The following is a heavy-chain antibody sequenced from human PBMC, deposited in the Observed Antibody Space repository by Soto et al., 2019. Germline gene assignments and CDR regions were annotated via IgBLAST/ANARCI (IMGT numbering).Heavy chain of an antibody. J-gene: IGHJ4*02. CDR2: INHSGST. D-gene: IGHD3-3*01. CDR3: ARGRKYDFWSGDSFDY. Sequence: QVQLQQWGAGLLKPSETLSLTCAVYGGSFSGYYWSWIRQPPGKGLEWIGEINHSGSTNYNPSLKSRVTISVDTSNNQFSLKLSSVTAADTAVYYCARGRKYDFWSGDSFDYWGQGTLVTVSS. V-gene: IGHV4-34*01. CDR1: GGSFSGYY.